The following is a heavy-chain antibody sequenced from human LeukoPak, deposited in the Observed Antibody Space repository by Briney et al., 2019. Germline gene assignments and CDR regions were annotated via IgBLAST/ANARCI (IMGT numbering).Heavy chain of an antibody. Sequence: PGGSLRLSCAASGFTLSNYAMGWVRQAPGKGLEWVSTSSGNGDNTYYADSVKGRFTISRDNSRNTLYLQMSGLRADDTAVYYCAKFRGIPTTVTQDWGQGTLVTVSS. V-gene: IGHV3-23*01. CDR1: GFTLSNYA. CDR2: SSGNGDNT. D-gene: IGHD4-17*01. J-gene: IGHJ4*02. CDR3: AKFRGIPTTVTQD.